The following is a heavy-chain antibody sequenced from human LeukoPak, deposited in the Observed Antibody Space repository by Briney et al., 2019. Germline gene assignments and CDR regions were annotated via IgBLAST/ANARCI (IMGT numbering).Heavy chain of an antibody. J-gene: IGHJ6*03. V-gene: IGHV4-34*01. CDR3: ARLKHDSSGYYLNSGVVYYYYYMDV. CDR1: GGSFSGYY. CDR2: INHSGST. Sequence: SETLSLTCAVYGGSFSGYYWSWIRKPPGKGLEWIGEINHSGSTNYNPSLKSRVTISVDTSKNQFSLKLSSVTAADTAAYYCARLKHDSSGYYLNSGVVYYYYYMDVWGKGTTVTISS. D-gene: IGHD3-22*01.